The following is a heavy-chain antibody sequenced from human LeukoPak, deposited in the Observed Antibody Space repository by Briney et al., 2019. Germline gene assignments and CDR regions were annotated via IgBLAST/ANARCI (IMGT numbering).Heavy chain of an antibody. J-gene: IGHJ4*02. Sequence: GRSLRLSCAASGFTFSSYGMHWVRQAPGKGLEWVAVISYDGSNKYYADSVKGRFTISRDNSKNTLYLQMNSLRAEDTAAYYCAKDSGDYWGQGTLVTVSS. V-gene: IGHV3-30*18. CDR2: ISYDGSNK. CDR1: GFTFSSYG. CDR3: AKDSGDY.